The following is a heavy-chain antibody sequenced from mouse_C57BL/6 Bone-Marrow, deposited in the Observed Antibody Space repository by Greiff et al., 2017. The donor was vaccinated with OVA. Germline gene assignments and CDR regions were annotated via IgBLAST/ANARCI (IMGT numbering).Heavy chain of an antibody. V-gene: IGHV5-4*01. CDR2: ISDGGSYT. Sequence: EVMLVESGGGLVKPGGSLKLSCAASGFTFSSYAMSWVRQTPEKRLEWVATISDGGSYTYYPDNVQGRFTISRDNAKNNLYLQMSHLKSEDTAMYYCARDAPMGYFDYWGQGTTLTVSS. J-gene: IGHJ2*01. CDR1: GFTFSSYA. CDR3: ARDAPMGYFDY.